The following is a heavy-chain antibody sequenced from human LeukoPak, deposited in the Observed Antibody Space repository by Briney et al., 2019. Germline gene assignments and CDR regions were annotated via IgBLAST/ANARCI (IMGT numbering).Heavy chain of an antibody. CDR2: IYYSGST. CDR3: ARTLTKMECYFDY. V-gene: IGHV4-39*01. Sequence: SETLSLTCTVSGGSISSSSYYWGWIRQPPGKGLEWIGSIYYSGSTYYNPSLKSRVTISVDTSKNQFSLKLSSVTAADTAVYYCARTLTKMECYFDYWGQGTLVTVSS. J-gene: IGHJ4*02. CDR1: GGSISSSSYY. D-gene: IGHD3-3*01.